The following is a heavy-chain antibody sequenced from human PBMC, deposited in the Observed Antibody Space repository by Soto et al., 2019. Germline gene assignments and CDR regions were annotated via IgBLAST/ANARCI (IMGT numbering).Heavy chain of an antibody. CDR2: IIPIFGTA. V-gene: IGHV1-69*13. CDR3: APDPHYYGSGSYYNWFDP. CDR1: GGTFSSYA. D-gene: IGHD3-10*01. J-gene: IGHJ5*02. Sequence: GASVKVSCKASGGTFSSYAISWVRQAPGQGLEWMRGIIPIFGTANYAQKFQGRVTITADESTSTAYMGLGSLRSEDTAVYYCAPDPHYYGSGSYYNWFDPWGQGTLVTVSS.